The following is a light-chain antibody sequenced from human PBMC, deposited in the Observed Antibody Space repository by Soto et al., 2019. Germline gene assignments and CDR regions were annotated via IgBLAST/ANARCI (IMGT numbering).Light chain of an antibody. V-gene: IGKV3-15*01. Sequence: VVLTQSPCTLSLSPGGRATLSCRTSLSVSSSFLAWYQQKPGQAPRLLIYGASTRATGIPARFSGSGSGTEFTLTISSLQSVDFAVYDCQQYDNWPQTFGQGTKVDIK. CDR2: GAS. CDR3: QQYDNWPQT. CDR1: LSVSSS. J-gene: IGKJ1*01.